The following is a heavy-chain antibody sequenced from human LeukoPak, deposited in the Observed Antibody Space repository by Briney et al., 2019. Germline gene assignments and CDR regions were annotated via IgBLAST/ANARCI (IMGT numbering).Heavy chain of an antibody. V-gene: IGHV3-7*01. CDR2: IKQDGNEK. CDR1: GFTFSSYW. D-gene: IGHD5-18*01. CDR3: AKDNSRGYRNYYFDY. J-gene: IGHJ4*02. Sequence: PGGSLRLSCAASGFTFSSYWMSWVRQTPEKGLEWVANIKQDGNEKYYVDSVKGRFTISRDNAKNSLYLQMNSLRADDTAVYYCAKDNSRGYRNYYFDYWGQGTLVTVSS.